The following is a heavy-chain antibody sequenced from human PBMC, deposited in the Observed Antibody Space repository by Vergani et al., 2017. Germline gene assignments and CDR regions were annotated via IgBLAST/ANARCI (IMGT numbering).Heavy chain of an antibody. V-gene: IGHV1-46*01. D-gene: IGHD3-3*01. CDR2: INPSGGST. CDR3: ARANLRFLEWSAFDY. Sequence: QVQLVQSGAEVKKPGASVKVSCKASGYTFTSYYMHWVRQAPGQGLEWMGIINPSGGSTSYAQKFKGRVTMTRDTSTSTVYMELSSLRSEDTAVYYCARANLRFLEWSAFDYWGQGTLVTVSS. CDR1: GYTFTSYY. J-gene: IGHJ4*02.